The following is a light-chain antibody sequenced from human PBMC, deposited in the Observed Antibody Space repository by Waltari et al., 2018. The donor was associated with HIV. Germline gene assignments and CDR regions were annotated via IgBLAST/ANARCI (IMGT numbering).Light chain of an antibody. CDR2: WAS. J-gene: IGKJ5*01. CDR3: QQYYSSPRT. Sequence: DIVMTQSPDSMAVSLGERATINCRSSQTVLYSPNNKNYLAWYKQKPGQPPKLLISWASTRESGVPDRFSGSGAGTDFTLTISSLQAEDVAVYYCQQYYSSPRTFGQGTRLEI. CDR1: QTVLYSPNNKNY. V-gene: IGKV4-1*01.